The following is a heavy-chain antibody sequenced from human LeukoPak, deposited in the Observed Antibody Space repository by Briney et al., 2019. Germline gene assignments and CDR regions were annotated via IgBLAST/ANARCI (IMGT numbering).Heavy chain of an antibody. Sequence: SETLSLTCTVSGGSISSYYWSWIRQPPEKGLEWIGYIYYSGSTYYNPSLKSRVTISVDRSKNQFSLKLSSVTAADTAVYYCARSPIDGGSGKRYYFDYWGQGTLVTVSS. V-gene: IGHV4-59*12. J-gene: IGHJ4*02. CDR1: GGSISSYY. D-gene: IGHD3-10*01. CDR2: IYYSGST. CDR3: ARSPIDGGSGKRYYFDY.